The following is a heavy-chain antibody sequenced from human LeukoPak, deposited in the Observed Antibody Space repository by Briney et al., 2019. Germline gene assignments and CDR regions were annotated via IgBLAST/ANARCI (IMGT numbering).Heavy chain of an antibody. CDR2: IYYSGST. CDR1: GGSISSYY. Sequence: PSETLSLTCTVSGGSISSYYGSWLRQPPGKGLEWLGYIYYSGSTNYNPSLKSRVTISVDTSKNQFSLKLSSVTAADTAVYYCAREGCSGGSCFFDYWGQGTLVTVSS. CDR3: AREGCSGGSCFFDY. D-gene: IGHD2-15*01. V-gene: IGHV4-59*01. J-gene: IGHJ4*02.